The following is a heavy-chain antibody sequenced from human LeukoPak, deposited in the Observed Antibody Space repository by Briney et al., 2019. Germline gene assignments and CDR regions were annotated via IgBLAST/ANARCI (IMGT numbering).Heavy chain of an antibody. V-gene: IGHV3-7*01. J-gene: IGHJ4*02. CDR3: ARDRKDDSSGYYLFDN. CDR1: GFTFSNYW. D-gene: IGHD3-22*01. Sequence: GGSLRLSCAASGFTFSNYWMSRVRQAPGKGLEWVANIQQDGGEKYYVDSVKGRFTISRDNAKNSLYLQMNSLRAEDTAVFYCARDRKDDSSGYYLFDNWGQGTLVTVSS. CDR2: IQQDGGEK.